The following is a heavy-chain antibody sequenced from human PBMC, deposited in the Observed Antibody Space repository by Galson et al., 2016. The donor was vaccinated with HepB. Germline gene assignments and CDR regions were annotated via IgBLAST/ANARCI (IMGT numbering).Heavy chain of an antibody. CDR1: GFTFSYYW. V-gene: IGHV3-74*01. Sequence: SLRLSCAASGFTFSYYWMHWVRQAPGKGLVWVSRISTDGSSISYADSVKGRFTISRDNAKNTLYLQMNSLRAEDTAVYYCARDYVGKGITDTFDPWGQGTLVTVSS. J-gene: IGHJ5*02. CDR2: ISTDGSSI. CDR3: ARDYVGKGITDTFDP. D-gene: IGHD1-14*01.